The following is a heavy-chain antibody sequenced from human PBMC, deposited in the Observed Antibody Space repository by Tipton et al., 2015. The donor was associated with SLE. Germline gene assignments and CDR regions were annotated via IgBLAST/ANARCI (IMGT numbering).Heavy chain of an antibody. CDR1: GYSFTSYW. D-gene: IGHD3-16*01. Sequence: VQLVQSGAEVKKPGESLKISCKGSGYSFTSYWIGWVRQMPEKGLEWMGIIYPGDSHTTYSPSFQGQVTISADKSISTAYLQWSSLKASDTAMYYCARRGGEPRHYYYYGMDVWGQGTTVTVSS. J-gene: IGHJ6*02. CDR3: ARRGGEPRHYYYYGMDV. CDR2: IYPGDSHT. V-gene: IGHV5-51*01.